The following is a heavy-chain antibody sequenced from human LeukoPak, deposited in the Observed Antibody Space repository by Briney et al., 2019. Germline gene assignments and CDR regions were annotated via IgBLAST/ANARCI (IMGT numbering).Heavy chain of an antibody. V-gene: IGHV4-39*01. CDR3: ATKVVVPAFYFDY. Sequence: SETLSLTCTVSGGSISSSSYYWGWIRQPPGKGLEWIGSIYYSGSTYYNPPLKSRVTISVDTSKNQFSLKLSSVTAADTGVYYCATKVVVPAFYFDYWGQGTLVTVSS. D-gene: IGHD2-2*01. J-gene: IGHJ4*02. CDR1: GGSISSSSYY. CDR2: IYYSGST.